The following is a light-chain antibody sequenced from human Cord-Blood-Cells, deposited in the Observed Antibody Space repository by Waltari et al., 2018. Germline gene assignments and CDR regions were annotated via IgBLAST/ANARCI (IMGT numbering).Light chain of an antibody. Sequence: EIELTQSPGTLSLSPGERATLSCRASQSVSSSYLAWYQQKPGQAPRLLIYGASSRATGIPDMFSGSGSGTDFTLTISRLEPEDFAVYYCQQYGSSITFGQGTRLEIK. CDR2: GAS. CDR1: QSVSSSY. CDR3: QQYGSSIT. V-gene: IGKV3-20*01. J-gene: IGKJ5*01.